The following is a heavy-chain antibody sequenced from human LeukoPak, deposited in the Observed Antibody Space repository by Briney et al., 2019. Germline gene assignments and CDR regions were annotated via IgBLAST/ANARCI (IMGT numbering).Heavy chain of an antibody. V-gene: IGHV3-23*01. J-gene: IGHJ4*02. CDR2: ISGSGGST. CDR1: GFTFSSYA. Sequence: PGGSLRLSCAASGFTFSSYAMSWVRQAPGKGLEWVSAISGSGGSTYYADSVKGRFTISRDNSKNTLYLQMNSLRAEDTAVYYCAKNPYYYYGSGSYSEDYWGQGTLVTVSS. D-gene: IGHD3-10*01. CDR3: AKNPYYYYGSGSYSEDY.